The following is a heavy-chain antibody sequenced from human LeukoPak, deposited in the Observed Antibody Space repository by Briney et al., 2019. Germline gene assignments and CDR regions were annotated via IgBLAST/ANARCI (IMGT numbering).Heavy chain of an antibody. CDR2: IYYSGST. CDR1: GGFISSSSYY. CDR3: ARHGGFSYGFLNDAFDI. V-gene: IGHV4-39*01. J-gene: IGHJ3*02. D-gene: IGHD5-18*01. Sequence: SETLSLTCTVSGGFISSSSYYWGWIRQPPGKGLEWIGTIYYSGSTYYNPSLKSRVTIAVDTSKNQFSLKLSCVTAADTAVYYCARHGGFSYGFLNDAFDIWGQGTMVTVSS.